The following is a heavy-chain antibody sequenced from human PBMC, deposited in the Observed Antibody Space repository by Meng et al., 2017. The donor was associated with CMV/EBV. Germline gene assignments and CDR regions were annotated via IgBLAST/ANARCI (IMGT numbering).Heavy chain of an antibody. D-gene: IGHD3-22*01. CDR1: GYTFTSNG. CDR3: ARGGRYYYDSSGYCDY. J-gene: IGHJ4*02. Sequence: QVQLVQSGAEGKNPGGAVKVSCKASGYTFTSNGISWVRQAPGQGLEWMGWISAYNGNTNYAQKLQGRVTMTTDTSTSTAYMELRSLRADDTAVYYCARGGRYYYDSSGYCDYWGQGTLVTVSS. V-gene: IGHV1-18*01. CDR2: ISAYNGNT.